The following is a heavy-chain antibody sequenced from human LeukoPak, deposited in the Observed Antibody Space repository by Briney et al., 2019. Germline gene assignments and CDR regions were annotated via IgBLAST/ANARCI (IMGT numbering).Heavy chain of an antibody. D-gene: IGHD3-16*01. CDR2: ISGSGGST. V-gene: IGHV3-23*01. Sequence: PGGSLRLSCAASGFTFSSYAMSWVRQAPGKGLEWVSAISGSGGSTYYADSVKGRFTISRDNSKNTLYLQMNSLRAEDTAVYYCGKGAPFRAYLGGGDVFDIWAKGKMVTVSS. J-gene: IGHJ3*02. CDR3: GKGAPFRAYLGGGDVFDI. CDR1: GFTFSSYA.